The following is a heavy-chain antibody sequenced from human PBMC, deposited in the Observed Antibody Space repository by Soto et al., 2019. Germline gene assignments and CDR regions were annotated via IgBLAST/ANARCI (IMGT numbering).Heavy chain of an antibody. V-gene: IGHV3-21*01. D-gene: IGHD2-2*01. CDR1: GFTFSSYS. CDR3: ARDLGPAATLYYYYGMDV. J-gene: IGHJ6*02. Sequence: GGSLRLSCAASGFTFSSYSMNWVRQAPGKGLEWVSSISSSSSYIYYADSVKGRFTISRDNAKNSLYLQMNSLRAEDTAVYYCARDLGPAATLYYYYGMDVWGQGTTVTVSS. CDR2: ISSSSSYI.